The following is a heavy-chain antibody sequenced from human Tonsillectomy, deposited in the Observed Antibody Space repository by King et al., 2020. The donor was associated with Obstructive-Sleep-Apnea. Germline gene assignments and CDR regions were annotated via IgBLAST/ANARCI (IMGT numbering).Heavy chain of an antibody. CDR1: GFTFSSYS. D-gene: IGHD6-13*01. CDR3: AKDRQVYQVSVY. CDR2: IRYDERNK. Sequence: VQLVESGGGVVQPGGSLRLSCAASGFTFSSYSMHWVRQAPGKGLEWVACIRYDERNKDYAESVKGRFTISRDNSRNTLYLQMNSLRAEDTALYYCAKDRQVYQVSVYWGKGTVVTVS. J-gene: IGHJ4*02. V-gene: IGHV3-30*02.